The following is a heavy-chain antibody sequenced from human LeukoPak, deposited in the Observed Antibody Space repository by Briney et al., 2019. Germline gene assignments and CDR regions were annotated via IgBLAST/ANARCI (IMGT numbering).Heavy chain of an antibody. D-gene: IGHD3-10*01. V-gene: IGHV1-2*02. CDR1: GYTFIGYY. Sequence: ASVKVSCKAYGYTFIGYYMHWVRQAPGQGLEWMGWINPNSGGTNYAQKFQGRVTMTRDTSISTAYMELSRLRSDDTAVYYCARDEVLLWFGDLDYWGQGTLSPSPQ. J-gene: IGHJ4*02. CDR2: INPNSGGT. CDR3: ARDEVLLWFGDLDY.